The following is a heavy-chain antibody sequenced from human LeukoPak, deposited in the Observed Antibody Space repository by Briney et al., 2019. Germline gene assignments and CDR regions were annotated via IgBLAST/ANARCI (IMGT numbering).Heavy chain of an antibody. Sequence: PSKTLSLTCTVSGGSISSSSYYWGWIRQPPGEGLEWIGTIYYSGSTYYNPSLKSRVTISVDTSTNPFSLKLSSVTAADTAVYSCARSNTIFGVVIMRAFDIWGQGTMVTVSS. V-gene: IGHV4-39*01. J-gene: IGHJ3*02. CDR2: IYYSGST. CDR3: ARSNTIFGVVIMRAFDI. CDR1: GGSISSSSYY. D-gene: IGHD3-3*01.